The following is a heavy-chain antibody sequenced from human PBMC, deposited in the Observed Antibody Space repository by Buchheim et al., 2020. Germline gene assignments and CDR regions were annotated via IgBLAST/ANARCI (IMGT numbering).Heavy chain of an antibody. Sequence: QVQLVESGGGVVQPGRSLRLSCATSGFTFSGYGMHWVRQAPGKGLEWVAVIWYDGSNKYYADSVKGRFTISRDNSKNTLYLQMNSLRAEDTAVYYCARSVGDGYFDYWGQGTL. V-gene: IGHV3-33*01. CDR1: GFTFSGYG. J-gene: IGHJ4*02. CDR2: IWYDGSNK. CDR3: ARSVGDGYFDY. D-gene: IGHD5-24*01.